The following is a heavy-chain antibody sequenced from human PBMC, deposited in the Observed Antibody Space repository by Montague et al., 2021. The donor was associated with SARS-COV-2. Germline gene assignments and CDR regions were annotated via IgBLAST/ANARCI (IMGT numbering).Heavy chain of an antibody. V-gene: IGHV4-39*07. J-gene: IGHJ4*02. CDR2: IYYSGST. Sequence: SETLSLTCTVSGGSISSSSYYWGWLRQPPGKGLEWIGSIYYSGSTYYNPSLKSRITISVDTSKNQFSLKLSSVTAADTAVYYCERDLNEYSSSGGFDYWGQGTLVTVSS. CDR3: ERDLNEYSSSGGFDY. CDR1: GGSISSSSYY. D-gene: IGHD6-6*01.